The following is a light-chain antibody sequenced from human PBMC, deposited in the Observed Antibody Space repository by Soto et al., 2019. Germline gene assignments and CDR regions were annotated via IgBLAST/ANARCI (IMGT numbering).Light chain of an antibody. Sequence: EIVFTQSPATLSLSPGERATLSCMASQSVSSYLAWYQQKPGQAPXLLIYDASNRATGIPARFSGSGSGTDFTLNISSLEPEDFAVYYCQQRSNWPSITFGQGTRLEI. J-gene: IGKJ5*01. CDR2: DAS. V-gene: IGKV3-11*01. CDR1: QSVSSY. CDR3: QQRSNWPSIT.